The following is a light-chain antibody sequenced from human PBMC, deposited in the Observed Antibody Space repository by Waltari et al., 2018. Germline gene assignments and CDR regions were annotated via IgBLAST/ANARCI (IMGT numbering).Light chain of an antibody. CDR2: SAS. CDR1: QGNSNY. V-gene: IGKV1-9*01. J-gene: IGKJ4*01. CDR3: QQLNSYPLT. Sequence: DIQLTQSPSFLSASVRDRVTITCRASQGNSNYLAWYQQKPGKAPKLRVYSASTLQSGVPSRFSGSGSGTEFSHTISSLQPDDFATYYCQQLNSYPLTFGGGTKVEIK.